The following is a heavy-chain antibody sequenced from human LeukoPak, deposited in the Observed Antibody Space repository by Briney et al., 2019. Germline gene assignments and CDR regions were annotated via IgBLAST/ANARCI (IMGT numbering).Heavy chain of an antibody. V-gene: IGHV3-33*01. J-gene: IGHJ6*02. CDR3: ARDTFYSSGVYGLDV. CDR2: IYYDGSNK. CDR1: GFILSSYG. Sequence: GRSLRLSCAASGFILSSYGMHWVRQAPGKGLEWVAVIYYDGSNKYYADSVRGRFTISRDNSKNTLFLQMSSLRAEDTAVYYCARDTFYSSGVYGLDVWGQGTTVTVSS. D-gene: IGHD3-22*01.